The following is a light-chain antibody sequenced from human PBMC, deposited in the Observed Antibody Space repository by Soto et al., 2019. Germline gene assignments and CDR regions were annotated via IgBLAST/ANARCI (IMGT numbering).Light chain of an antibody. J-gene: IGLJ1*01. Sequence: GAPGQRVTISCTGSSSNIGTNNVHWYQHLPGAAPKVLIYANNNRPSGVPDRFSVSKSGTSASLAITGLQAEDEADYYCQSYDSNLNGLYVFGTGTKVTVL. CDR3: QSYDSNLNGLYV. CDR2: ANN. CDR1: SSNIGTNN. V-gene: IGLV1-40*01.